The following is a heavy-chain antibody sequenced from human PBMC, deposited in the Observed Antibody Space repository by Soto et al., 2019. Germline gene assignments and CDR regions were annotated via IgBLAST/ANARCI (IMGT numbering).Heavy chain of an antibody. D-gene: IGHD6-6*01. Sequence: QVQLVQSGAEVKKPGASVKVSCKASGYTFTSYGISWVRQAPGQGLEWMGRIISILDIPNYAQKFQGRLTIIADTSTSTTYMELRNLRSEDTATYYCARENGTSSLDYWGQGTLVTVSS. V-gene: IGHV1-69*04. CDR3: ARENGTSSLDY. CDR1: GYTFTSYG. CDR2: IISILDIP. J-gene: IGHJ4*02.